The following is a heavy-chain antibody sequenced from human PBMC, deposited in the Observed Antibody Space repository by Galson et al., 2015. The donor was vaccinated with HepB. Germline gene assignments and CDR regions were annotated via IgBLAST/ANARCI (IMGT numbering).Heavy chain of an antibody. D-gene: IGHD3-10*01. V-gene: IGHV1-2*02. CDR2: INPNSGGT. CDR3: ARIKNAVSFFLY. CDR1: GYTFTGYY. J-gene: IGHJ4*02. Sequence: SVKVSCKASGYTFTGYYMHWVRQAPGQGLEWMGWINPNSGGTNYAQKFQGRVTMTRDTSISTAYMEQSGLTSDETAVYYCARIKNAVSFFLYWGQGTPVTVSS.